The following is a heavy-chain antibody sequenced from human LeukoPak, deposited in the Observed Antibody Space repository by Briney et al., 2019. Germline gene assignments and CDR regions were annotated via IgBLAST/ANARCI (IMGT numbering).Heavy chain of an antibody. V-gene: IGHV4-34*01. J-gene: IGHJ5*02. CDR2: VNLDGDT. CDR3: ARAAWNGGGGFDP. D-gene: IGHD3-16*01. Sequence: SETLSLTCAVYNGSLSGYYWSWIRQSPGKGLEWIGEVNLDGDTNYNPSLRSRVTISIDTSKNHFSLNLRSVTAADTAVYSCARAAWNGGGGFDPWGQGTLVTVSS. CDR1: NGSLSGYY.